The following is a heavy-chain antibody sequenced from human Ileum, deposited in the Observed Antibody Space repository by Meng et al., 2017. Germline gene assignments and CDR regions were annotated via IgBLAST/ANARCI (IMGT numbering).Heavy chain of an antibody. J-gene: IGHJ4*02. V-gene: IGHV1-8*01. D-gene: IGHD4/OR15-4a*01. Sequence: ASVKVSCKASGYTFTSYDINWVRQATGQGLEWMGWMNPNSGNTGYAQKFQGRVTMTRNTSISTAYMELSSLRSEDTAVYFCAAGDSVYGAPYYFDYWGQGTQVTVSS. CDR2: MNPNSGNT. CDR3: AAGDSVYGAPYYFDY. CDR1: GYTFTSYD.